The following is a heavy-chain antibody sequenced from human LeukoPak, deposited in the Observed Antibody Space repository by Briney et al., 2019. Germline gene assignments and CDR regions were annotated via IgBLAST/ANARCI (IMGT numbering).Heavy chain of an antibody. CDR1: GFTFSTYW. D-gene: IGHD5-18*01. V-gene: IGHV3-53*01. Sequence: PGGSLRLSCAASGFTFSTYWMHWVRQAPGRGLEWVSVIYTVGNTYYAESVKGRFTISRDNSKNTLYLQMNSLRAEDTAVYYCARGYSYGYFDYWGQGTLVTVSS. J-gene: IGHJ4*02. CDR2: IYTVGNT. CDR3: ARGYSYGYFDY.